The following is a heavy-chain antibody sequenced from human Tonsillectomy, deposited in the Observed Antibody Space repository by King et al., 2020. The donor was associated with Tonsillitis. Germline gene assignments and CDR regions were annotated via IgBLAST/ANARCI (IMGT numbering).Heavy chain of an antibody. D-gene: IGHD5-24*01. CDR3: TKEEMTTIFNFDY. Sequence: QVQLVESGGGVVQPGRSLRLSCAASGFTFSNTGMHWVRQAPGRGLEWVAVISTDGRNKFYADSVKGPFTVSRDNSKNTLYLEMNSLRAGDTALYYCTKEEMTTIFNFDYWGQGTLVTVSS. CDR1: GFTFSNTG. J-gene: IGHJ4*02. CDR2: ISTDGRNK. V-gene: IGHV3-30*18.